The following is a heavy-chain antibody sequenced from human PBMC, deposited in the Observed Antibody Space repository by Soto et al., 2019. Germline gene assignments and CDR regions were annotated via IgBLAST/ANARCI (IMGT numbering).Heavy chain of an antibody. J-gene: IGHJ4*02. CDR1: GFTFSSYS. CDR3: ARVLYSTYYDFWSGQYDY. Sequence: GGSLRLSCAASGFTFSSYSMNWVRQAPGKGLEWVSSISSSSSYIYYADSVKGRFTISRDNAKNSLYLQMNSLRAEGTAVYYCARVLYSTYYDFWSGQYDYWGQGTLVTVSS. V-gene: IGHV3-21*01. CDR2: ISSSSSYI. D-gene: IGHD3-3*01.